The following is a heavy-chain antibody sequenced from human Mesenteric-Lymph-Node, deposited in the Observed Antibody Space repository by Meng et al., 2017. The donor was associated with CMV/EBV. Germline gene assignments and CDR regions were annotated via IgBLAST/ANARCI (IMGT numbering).Heavy chain of an antibody. CDR3: ARDSYDILTGSEFYFDY. J-gene: IGHJ4*02. V-gene: IGHV1-2*06. D-gene: IGHD3-9*01. CDR2: INTNSGGT. CDR1: TFTGYE. Sequence: TFTGYEMHWVRQAPGQGVEWMGRINTNSGGTNDAQKFQGRVTMTRDTSISTAYMELSRLRSDDTAVYYCARDSYDILTGSEFYFDYWGQGTLVTVSS.